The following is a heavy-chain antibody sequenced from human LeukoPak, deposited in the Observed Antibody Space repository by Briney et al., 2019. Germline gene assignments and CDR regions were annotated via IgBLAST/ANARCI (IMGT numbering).Heavy chain of an antibody. CDR2: ISYSGRT. V-gene: IGHV4-39*01. D-gene: IGHD2-21*02. CDR1: GVSITSSDFY. Sequence: SETLSLTCTVSGVSITSSDFYWGWIRQPPGKGLEWIATISYSGRTYYNPSLKTRLTISVDTSKNQFSLKLLSVAAADTAVYYCARLKSYCGGDCYPDQFHNWGEGTLVTVSS. J-gene: IGHJ4*02. CDR3: ARLKSYCGGDCYPDQFHN.